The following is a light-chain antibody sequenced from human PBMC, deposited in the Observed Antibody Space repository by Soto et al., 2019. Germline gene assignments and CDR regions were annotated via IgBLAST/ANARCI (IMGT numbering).Light chain of an antibody. V-gene: IGKV3-20*01. Sequence: EIVLTQSPGTLSLSPGERATLSCRASQSVTSSYLAWHQQKPGQAPRLLIYGASSRRTGIPDRFSGSGSGTAFTLTISRLEPEDFAVYYCQQYGSSPKTFGQGTKVEI. CDR1: QSVTSSY. CDR2: GAS. J-gene: IGKJ1*01. CDR3: QQYGSSPKT.